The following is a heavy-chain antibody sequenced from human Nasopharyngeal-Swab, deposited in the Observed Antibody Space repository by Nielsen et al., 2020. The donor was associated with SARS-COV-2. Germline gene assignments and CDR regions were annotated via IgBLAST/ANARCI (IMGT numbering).Heavy chain of an antibody. D-gene: IGHD4-17*01. Sequence: GGSLRLSCAGSGFTFSSKWMNWARQAPGKGLEWVANISPDGGQKYYADSVKDRFTISRDNAKNTLYLQMDSLRGEDTAVYYCARDAPAHYGAFYWGRGTLVTVSS. J-gene: IGHJ4*02. CDR1: GFTFSSKW. V-gene: IGHV3-7*01. CDR3: ARDAPAHYGAFY. CDR2: ISPDGGQK.